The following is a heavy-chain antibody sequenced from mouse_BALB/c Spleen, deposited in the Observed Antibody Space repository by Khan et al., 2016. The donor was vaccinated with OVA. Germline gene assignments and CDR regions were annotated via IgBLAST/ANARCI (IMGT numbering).Heavy chain of an antibody. CDR3: ARTGYYYFDY. CDR1: GFTFSGFG. J-gene: IGHJ2*01. Sequence: EVELVESGGGLVQPGGSRKLSCAASGFTFSGFGMHWVRQAPEKGLEWVAYISSGSKTTYYADTVKGRFNISRDNPKSTLFLQRTSLRSEDTAMYFCARTGYYYFDYWGQGTTLTVSS. V-gene: IGHV5-17*02. CDR2: ISSGSKTT. D-gene: IGHD1-2*01.